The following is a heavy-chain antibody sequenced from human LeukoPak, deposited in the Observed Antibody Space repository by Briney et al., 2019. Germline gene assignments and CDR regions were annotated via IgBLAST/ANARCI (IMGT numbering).Heavy chain of an antibody. Sequence: GGSLRLSCAVSGFTFSSHWMGWVRQASGKGLEWVANIMGDGAKKYYVDSVKGRFTISRDNAKNSLYLQMNSLRGEDTAVYFCARGGDWPDRPFDYWGQGALVTASS. CDR2: IMGDGAKK. CDR1: GFTFSSHW. J-gene: IGHJ4*02. V-gene: IGHV3-7*01. D-gene: IGHD2-21*02. CDR3: ARGGDWPDRPFDY.